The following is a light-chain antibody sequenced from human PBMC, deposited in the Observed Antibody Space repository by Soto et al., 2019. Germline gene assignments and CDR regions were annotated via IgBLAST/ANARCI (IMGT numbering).Light chain of an antibody. Sequence: QTVLTKPASVSRSHGQSITISCTGTSSDFGSYNLVSWYQQHPGKAPKLMIYEDSKRPSGVSNRFSGSKSGNTASLTISGLQAEDDADYYCCSYAGGSTYVFGTGTKVTVL. V-gene: IGLV2-23*01. CDR3: CSYAGGSTYV. CDR2: EDS. CDR1: SSDFGSYNL. J-gene: IGLJ1*01.